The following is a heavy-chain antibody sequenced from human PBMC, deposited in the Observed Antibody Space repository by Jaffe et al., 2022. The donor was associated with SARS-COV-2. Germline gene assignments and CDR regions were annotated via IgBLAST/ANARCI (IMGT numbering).Heavy chain of an antibody. D-gene: IGHD2-21*01. CDR1: GGSFSGYY. V-gene: IGHV4-34*01. J-gene: IGHJ6*03. CDR2: INHSGST. Sequence: QVQLQQWGAGLLKPSETLSLTCAVYGGSFSGYYWSWIRQPPGKGLEWIGEINHSGSTNYNPSLKSRVTISVDTSKNQFSLKLSSVTAADTAVYYCARGSPKVVVALPRHYMDVWGKGTTVTVSS. CDR3: ARGSPKVVVALPRHYMDV.